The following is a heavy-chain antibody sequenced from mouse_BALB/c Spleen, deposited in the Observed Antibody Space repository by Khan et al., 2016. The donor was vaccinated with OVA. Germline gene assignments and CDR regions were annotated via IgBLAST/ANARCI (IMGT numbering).Heavy chain of an antibody. CDR1: GYSITSDYA. Sequence: EVQLQESGPGLVKPSQSLSLTCTVTGYSITSDYAWNWIRQFPGNKLEWMGYINYSGSTNYNPALKSRISITLDTSKNQSFLQLNSVTTADTATYYCARDGSRYNYALDYWGQGTSVTVSP. CDR3: ARDGSRYNYALDY. CDR2: INYSGST. D-gene: IGHD2-3*01. V-gene: IGHV3-2*02. J-gene: IGHJ4*01.